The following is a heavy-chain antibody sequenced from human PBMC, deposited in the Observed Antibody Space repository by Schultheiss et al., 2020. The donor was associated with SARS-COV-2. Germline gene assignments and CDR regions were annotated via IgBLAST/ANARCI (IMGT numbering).Heavy chain of an antibody. V-gene: IGHV4-34*01. CDR2: INHSGST. D-gene: IGHD6-19*01. J-gene: IGHJ4*02. Sequence: SETLSLTCAVYGGSFSGYYWSWIRQPPGKGLEWIGEINHSGSTNYNPSLKSRVTISVDTTKNHFSLKLNSVTAADTAVYYCAREVAGTLWFDYWGRGTLVTVSS. CDR3: AREVAGTLWFDY. CDR1: GGSFSGYY.